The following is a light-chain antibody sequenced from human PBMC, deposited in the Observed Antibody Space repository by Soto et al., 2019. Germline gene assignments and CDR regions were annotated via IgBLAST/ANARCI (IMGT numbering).Light chain of an antibody. CDR1: QSVSSN. J-gene: IGKJ1*01. CDR3: QQYGGSPWT. V-gene: IGKV3-20*01. CDR2: GAS. Sequence: EIVMTQSPATLSVSPWERATLSCRASQSVSSNLAWYQQEPGQAPRLLIYGASRRATGIADRFSGSGSGTDFTLTISRLDPEDFAVYYCQQYGGSPWTFGQGTKVDIK.